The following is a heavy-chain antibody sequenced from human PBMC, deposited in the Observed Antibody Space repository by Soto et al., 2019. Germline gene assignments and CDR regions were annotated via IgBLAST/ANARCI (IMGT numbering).Heavy chain of an antibody. CDR2: IDPSDSYT. Sequence: PGESLKISCKCSGYSFSSYWISWVRQMPGKGLEWMGRIDPSDSYTNYSPSFQGHVTISADKSISTAYLQWSSLKASDTAMYYCARRSTRGDYYYGMDVWGQGTTVTVSS. CDR1: GYSFSSYW. V-gene: IGHV5-10-1*01. CDR3: ARRSTRGDYYYGMDV. J-gene: IGHJ6*02. D-gene: IGHD2-2*01.